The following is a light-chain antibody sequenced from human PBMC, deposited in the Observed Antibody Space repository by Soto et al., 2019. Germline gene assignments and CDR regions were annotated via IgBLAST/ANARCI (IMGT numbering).Light chain of an antibody. CDR1: QNVNRY. V-gene: IGKV3-11*01. CDR3: QEYNS. J-gene: IGKJ4*01. CDR2: DAS. Sequence: ETVLTQSPATLSLSPGERATLSCRASQNVNRYVAWYQQKPGQAPRLLIYDASTRAAGVPARFSGSGSGTDFSLIINTLEPEDFTVYYWQEYNSFGGGNKVEIK.